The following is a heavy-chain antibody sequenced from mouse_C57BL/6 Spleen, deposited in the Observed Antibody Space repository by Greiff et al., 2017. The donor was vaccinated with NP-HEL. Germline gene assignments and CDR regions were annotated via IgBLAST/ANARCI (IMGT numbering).Heavy chain of an antibody. CDR2: ISSGSSTI. CDR3: ARNFRYFDV. J-gene: IGHJ1*03. V-gene: IGHV5-17*01. Sequence: DVHLVESGGGLVKPGGSLKLSCAASGFTFSDYGMHWVRQAPEKGLEWVAYISSGSSTIYYADTVKGRFTISRDNAKNTLFLQMTSLRSEDTAMFYCARNFRYFDVWGTGTTVTVSS. CDR1: GFTFSDYG.